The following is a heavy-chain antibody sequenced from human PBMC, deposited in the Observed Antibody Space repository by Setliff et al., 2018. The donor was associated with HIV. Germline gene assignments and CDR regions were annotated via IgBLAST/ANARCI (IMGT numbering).Heavy chain of an antibody. D-gene: IGHD2-2*01. J-gene: IGHJ3*02. CDR2: ISSSGTYI. V-gene: IGHV3-21*01. CDR3: ARSRSTRDAFDI. Sequence: GESLKISCAASGFTFIDYALNWVRQAPGKGLEWVSSISSSGTYIYYAESMRGRFTISRDSARNSLYLEMNSLRVEDTAVYYCARSRSTRDAFDIWGQGTKVTVS. CDR1: GFTFIDYA.